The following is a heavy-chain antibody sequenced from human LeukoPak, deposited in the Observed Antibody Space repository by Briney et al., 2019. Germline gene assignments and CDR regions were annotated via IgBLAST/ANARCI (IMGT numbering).Heavy chain of an antibody. Sequence: GGSLRLSCAASGFTFSSYEMNWVRQALGKGLEWVSYISSSGSTIYYADSVKGRFTISRDNAKNSLYLQMNSLRAEDTAVYYCARVGIAAALDIWGQGTMVTVSS. CDR3: ARVGIAAALDI. J-gene: IGHJ3*02. V-gene: IGHV3-48*03. CDR1: GFTFSSYE. D-gene: IGHD6-13*01. CDR2: ISSSGSTI.